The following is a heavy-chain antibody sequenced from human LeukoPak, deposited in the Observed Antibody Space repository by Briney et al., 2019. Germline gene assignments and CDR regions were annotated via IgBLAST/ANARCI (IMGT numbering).Heavy chain of an antibody. CDR1: GFNFNTYG. CDR2: ISYDGRNQ. J-gene: IGHJ6*02. Sequence: GGSLRLSCAASGFNFNTYGMHWVRQAPGKGLDWVAAISYDGRNQYYAESVQGRFTISRDNSKNTVHLQMNSQRPEDTAVYYCAKDYTVGATWPDGMDVWGQGTTVTVSS. V-gene: IGHV3-30*18. CDR3: AKDYTVGATWPDGMDV. D-gene: IGHD1-26*01.